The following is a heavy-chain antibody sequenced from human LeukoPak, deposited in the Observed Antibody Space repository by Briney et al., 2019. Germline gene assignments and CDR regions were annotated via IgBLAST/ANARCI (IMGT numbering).Heavy chain of an antibody. V-gene: IGHV1-69*05. J-gene: IGHJ5*02. CDR1: GGTFSSYA. CDR3: ARTPDYGENWFDP. Sequence: GSSVKVSCKASGGTFSSYAISWLRQPPGQGLEWMGRIIPIFGTANYAQKFQGRVTITTDESTSIAYMELSSLRSEDTAVYYCARTPDYGENWFDPWGQGTLVTVSS. CDR2: IIPIFGTA. D-gene: IGHD4-17*01.